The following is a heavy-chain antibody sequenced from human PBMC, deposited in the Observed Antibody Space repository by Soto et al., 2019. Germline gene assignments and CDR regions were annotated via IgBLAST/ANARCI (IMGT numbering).Heavy chain of an antibody. V-gene: IGHV3-30*18. CDR3: AKDQTHAFDI. Sequence: QVQLVESGGGVVQPGRSLRLSCAASGFTFSSYGMYWVRQAPGKGLEWVAVISDDGSNKYYADSVKGRFTISRDNSKNTRYLQRNSLRVEDTAVYYCAKDQTHAFDIWGQGTVVTVSS. CDR1: GFTFSSYG. J-gene: IGHJ3*02. CDR2: ISDDGSNK.